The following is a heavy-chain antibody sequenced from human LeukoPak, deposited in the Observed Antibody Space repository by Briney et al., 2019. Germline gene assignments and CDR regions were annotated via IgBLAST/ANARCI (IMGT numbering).Heavy chain of an antibody. CDR1: GGSTRRHY. Sequence: PSETLSVTCTVSGGSTRRHYWSWIRQTPGKGLEWIGCIYNSGSTRYNPSLMSRVTISEDPSKSQFSLRLNSVTAADTAVYFCAREGYVRSYYFDYWGQGTLVTVSS. CDR2: IYNSGST. D-gene: IGHD2-2*01. J-gene: IGHJ4*02. V-gene: IGHV4-59*11. CDR3: AREGYVRSYYFDY.